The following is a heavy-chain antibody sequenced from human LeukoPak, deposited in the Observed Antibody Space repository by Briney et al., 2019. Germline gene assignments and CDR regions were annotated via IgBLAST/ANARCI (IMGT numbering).Heavy chain of an antibody. V-gene: IGHV3-48*03. D-gene: IGHD6-19*01. CDR2: ISSSGSTI. CDR3: ARVWTGQWPPHYYYMDV. Sequence: GGSLRLSCAASGFTFSSYEMNWVRQAPGKGLEWVSYISSSGSTIYYADSVKGRFTISRDNAKNSLYLQMNSLRAEDAAVYYCARVWTGQWPPHYYYMDVWGKGTTVTISS. CDR1: GFTFSSYE. J-gene: IGHJ6*03.